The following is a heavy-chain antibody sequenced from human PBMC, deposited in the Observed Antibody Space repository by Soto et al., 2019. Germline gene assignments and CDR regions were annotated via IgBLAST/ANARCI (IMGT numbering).Heavy chain of an antibody. J-gene: IGHJ4*02. D-gene: IGHD5-12*01. Sequence: PSETLSLTCTVSGDSINRSYNYWGWIRQPPGEGLEWIGNIYYSGTTYFNPSLKSRVTISVDTSKNQFSLKLNSVTAADTAVYYCARLGATYNGYEVFDYWGQGTLVTVSS. V-gene: IGHV4-39*01. CDR3: ARLGATYNGYEVFDY. CDR1: GDSINRSYNY. CDR2: IYYSGTT.